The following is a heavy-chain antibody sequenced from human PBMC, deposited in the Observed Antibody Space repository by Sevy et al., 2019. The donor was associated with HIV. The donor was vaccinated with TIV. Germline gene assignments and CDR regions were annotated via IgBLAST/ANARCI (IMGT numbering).Heavy chain of an antibody. CDR1: GGSISGGTYY. CDR3: ASEDYGSGIN. CDR2: IYTSGST. D-gene: IGHD3-10*01. Sequence: SETLSLTCTVSGGSISGGTYYWSWIRQPAGKGMEWIGRIYTSGSTNYNPSLKSRVTISADTSKNQFSLKLSSVTAADTAVYYCASEDYGSGINWGQGTLVTVSS. V-gene: IGHV4-61*02. J-gene: IGHJ4*02.